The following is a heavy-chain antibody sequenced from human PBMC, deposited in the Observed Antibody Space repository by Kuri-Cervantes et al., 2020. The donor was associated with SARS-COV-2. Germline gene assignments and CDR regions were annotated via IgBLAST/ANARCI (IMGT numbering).Heavy chain of an antibody. Sequence: GESLKISCAAAGFTFSSFAMSWVRQAPGKGLELVSAITENGRKTYFADSVKGRFTISRDNSKSMLFLQMSGLTDEDTARYYCARPSRGGFDYWGQGSLVTVSS. CDR1: GFTFSSFA. V-gene: IGHV3-23*01. CDR3: ARPSRGGFDY. J-gene: IGHJ4*02. CDR2: ITENGRKT.